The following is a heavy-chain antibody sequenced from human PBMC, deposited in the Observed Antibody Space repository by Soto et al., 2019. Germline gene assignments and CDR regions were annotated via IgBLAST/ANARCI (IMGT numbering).Heavy chain of an antibody. V-gene: IGHV1-69*12. CDR1: GGTFSSYA. Sequence: QVQLVQSGAEVKKPGSSVKVSCNASGGTFSSYAISWVRQAPGEGLEWMGGIIPIFGTANYAQKFQGRVTITADESTSIAYMELSSLRSEDTAVYYCARVPYCISTSCYRWFDPWGQGTLVTVSS. J-gene: IGHJ5*02. CDR2: IIPIFGTA. D-gene: IGHD2-2*02. CDR3: ARVPYCISTSCYRWFDP.